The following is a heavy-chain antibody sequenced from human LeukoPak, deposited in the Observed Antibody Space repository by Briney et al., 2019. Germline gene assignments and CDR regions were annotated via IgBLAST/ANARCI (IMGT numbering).Heavy chain of an antibody. CDR2: ISHDGSNI. J-gene: IGHJ5*02. V-gene: IGHV3-30*18. CDR1: GFTFSSYG. CDR3: AKDPYRVIVATGNYLDP. D-gene: IGHD3-22*01. Sequence: GGSLRLSCAASGFTFSSYGMHWARQAPGKGLEWVAVISHDGSNIHYGDSVKGRFTISRDNSKNTLYLQMNSLRAEDTAVYHCAKDPYRVIVATGNYLDPWGQGTLVTVSS.